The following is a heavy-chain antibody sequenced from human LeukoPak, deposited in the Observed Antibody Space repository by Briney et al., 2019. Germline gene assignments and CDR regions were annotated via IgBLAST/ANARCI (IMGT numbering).Heavy chain of an antibody. D-gene: IGHD3-22*01. CDR1: GGTFSSYG. Sequence: SVTVSCKASGGTFSSYGISWVRQAPGQGLEWMGRIIPIFGTANYAQKFQGRVTITTDESTSTAYMELSSLRSEDTAVYYCARGQGHYYDSSGYYYTYFDYWGQGTLVTVSS. J-gene: IGHJ4*02. CDR3: ARGQGHYYDSSGYYYTYFDY. CDR2: IIPIFGTA. V-gene: IGHV1-69*05.